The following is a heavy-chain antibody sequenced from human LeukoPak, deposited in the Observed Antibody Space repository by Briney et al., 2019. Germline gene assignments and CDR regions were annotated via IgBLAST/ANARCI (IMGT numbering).Heavy chain of an antibody. V-gene: IGHV3-11*01. CDR3: ARDILTGYLSYYGMDV. J-gene: IGHJ6*02. CDR1: GFTFSDYY. CDR2: ISSSGSTI. D-gene: IGHD3-9*01. Sequence: GGSLRLSCAASGFTFSDYYMSWIRQAPGKGLEWVSYISSSGSTIYYADSVKGRFTISRDNAKNSLYLQMNSLRAEETAVYYCARDILTGYLSYYGMDVWGQGTTVTVSS.